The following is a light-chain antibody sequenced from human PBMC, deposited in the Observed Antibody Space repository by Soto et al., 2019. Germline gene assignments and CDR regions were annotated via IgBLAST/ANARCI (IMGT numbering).Light chain of an antibody. V-gene: IGLV1-40*01. CDR2: GNN. CDR3: QSYDTNLSAWV. J-gene: IGLJ3*02. Sequence: QSVLTQPPSESGAPGQRVTISCTGSSSNIGAGYDVHWYQHLPGTAPKLLIYGNNNRPSGVPDRFSGSKSGTSASLAITGLQAEDEADYYCQSYDTNLSAWVFGGGTKLTVL. CDR1: SSNIGAGYD.